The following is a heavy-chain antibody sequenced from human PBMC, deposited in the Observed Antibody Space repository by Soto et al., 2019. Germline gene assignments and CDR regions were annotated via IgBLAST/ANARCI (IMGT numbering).Heavy chain of an antibody. J-gene: IGHJ3*02. CDR2: ISGSSSMI. Sequence: GGSLRLSCAASGFMFSSYSMNWVRQAPGKGLEWVSYISGSSSMIYYADSVKGRFTISRDNAKNSLYLQTNSLRDEDTAVYYCARPLYSGNLLRPAIDIWGQGTLVTVSS. CDR1: GFMFSSYS. CDR3: ARPLYSGNLLRPAIDI. D-gene: IGHD1-26*01. V-gene: IGHV3-48*02.